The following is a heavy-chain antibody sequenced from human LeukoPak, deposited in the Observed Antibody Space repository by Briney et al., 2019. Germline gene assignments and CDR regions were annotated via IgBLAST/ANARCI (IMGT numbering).Heavy chain of an antibody. CDR1: GYTFTSYA. CDR2: INAGNGNT. D-gene: IGHD3-22*01. CDR3: ATSITMLVVAPFNL. V-gene: IGHV1-3*01. J-gene: IGHJ5*02. Sequence: ASVKVSCKASGYTFTSYAMRWVRQAPGQRLEWMGWINAGNGNTKYSQKFQGRVTITRDTSASTAYMELSSLRSEDTAVYYCATSITMLVVAPFNLWGQGTLVTVSS.